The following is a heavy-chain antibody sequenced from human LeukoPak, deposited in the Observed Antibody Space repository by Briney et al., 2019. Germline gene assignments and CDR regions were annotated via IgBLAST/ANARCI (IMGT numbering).Heavy chain of an antibody. J-gene: IGHJ6*03. V-gene: IGHV4-39*02. CDR1: AGSISSSDYY. Sequence: SETLSLTCTVSAGSISSSDYYWGWIRQSPGKGLEWIGRISYSGNTYYNPSLKSRVTISVDTSKNHFSLRLSSVAAADTAVYYYMDVWGEGTTVAVSS. CDR3: MDV. CDR2: ISYSGNT.